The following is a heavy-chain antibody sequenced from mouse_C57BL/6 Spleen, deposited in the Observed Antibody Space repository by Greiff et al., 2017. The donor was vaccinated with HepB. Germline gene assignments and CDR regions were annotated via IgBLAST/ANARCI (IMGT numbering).Heavy chain of an antibody. CDR2: IDPSDSYT. V-gene: IGHV1-69*01. D-gene: IGHD1-1*01. J-gene: IGHJ2*01. CDR1: GYTFTSYW. CDR3: ARRGYGSSQVPFDY. Sequence: QVQLQQPGAELVMPGASVKLSCKASGYTFTSYWMHWVKQRPGQGLEWIGEIDPSDSYTNYNQKFKGKSTLTVDKSSSTAYMQLSSLTSEDSAVYYCARRGYGSSQVPFDYWGQGTTLTVSS.